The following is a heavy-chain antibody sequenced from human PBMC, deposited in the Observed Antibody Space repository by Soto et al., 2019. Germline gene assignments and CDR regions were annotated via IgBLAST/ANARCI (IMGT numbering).Heavy chain of an antibody. CDR3: AKALHLVAGLFDY. J-gene: IGHJ4*02. CDR2: ISGSGGST. Sequence: RGSLRLSCAASGFTFSSHAMSWARQAPGKGLEWVSAISGSGGSTYYADSVKGRFTISRDNSKNTLYLQMNSLRAEDTAVYYCAKALHLVAGLFDYWGQGTLVTVSS. CDR1: GFTFSSHA. V-gene: IGHV3-23*01. D-gene: IGHD6-19*01.